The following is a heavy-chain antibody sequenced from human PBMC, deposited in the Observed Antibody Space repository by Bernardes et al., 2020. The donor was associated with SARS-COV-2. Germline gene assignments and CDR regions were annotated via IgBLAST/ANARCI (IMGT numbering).Heavy chain of an antibody. Sequence: SETLSLTCTVSGGSISSYYWSWIRQPPDKGLEWIGYIYYSGSTNYNPSLKSRVTISVDTSKNQFSPKLNSVTAADTAVYYCAKESTGTSLNWFDSWGQGTLVTVSS. D-gene: IGHD2-8*02. CDR3: AKESTGTSLNWFDS. V-gene: IGHV4-59*01. CDR2: IYYSGST. CDR1: GGSISSYY. J-gene: IGHJ5*01.